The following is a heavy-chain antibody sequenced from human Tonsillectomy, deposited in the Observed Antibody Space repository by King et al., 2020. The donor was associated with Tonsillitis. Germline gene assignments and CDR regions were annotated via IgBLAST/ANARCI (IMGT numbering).Heavy chain of an antibody. CDR2: IYSGGSST. CDR1: GFTFSSYA. CDR3: AKGLISSTVFFYY. D-gene: IGHD3-3*02. V-gene: IGHV3-23*03. Sequence: VQLVESGGGLVQPGGSLRLSCAASGFTFSSYAMSWVRQAPGKGLEWVSVIYSGGSSTYYADSVKGRFTISRDNSKNTLYLQMNSLRAEDTAVYYCAKGLISSTVFFYYRGEGALVTVSS. J-gene: IGHJ4*02.